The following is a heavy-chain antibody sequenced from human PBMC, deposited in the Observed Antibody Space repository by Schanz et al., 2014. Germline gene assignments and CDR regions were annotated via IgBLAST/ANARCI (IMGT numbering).Heavy chain of an antibody. CDR3: AKPPPGYLITWYTYYFVS. Sequence: QVQLQESGPGLVKPSQTLSLTCSVSGGSISTYYWSWIRQPAGKGLEWIGRIYTSGSTNYNPSLKSRVTMSVAASKNQFSLRLISVTAEDTAVYYCAKPPPGYLITWYTYYFVSWGQGTLVTVSS. CDR1: GGSISTYY. J-gene: IGHJ4*02. CDR2: IYTSGST. D-gene: IGHD1-1*01. V-gene: IGHV4-4*07.